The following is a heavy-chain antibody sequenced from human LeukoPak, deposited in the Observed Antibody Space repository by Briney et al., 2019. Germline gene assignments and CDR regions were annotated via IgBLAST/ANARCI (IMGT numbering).Heavy chain of an antibody. CDR3: AREKVWELAD. CDR1: GYSFTSYW. D-gene: IGHD1-26*01. Sequence: GESLKISCKGSGYSFTSYWIGWVRQAPGQGLEWMGWINPNSGGTNYAQKFQGRVTMTRDTSISTAYMELSRLRSDDTAVYYCAREKVWELADWGQGTLVTVSS. V-gene: IGHV1-2*02. CDR2: INPNSGGT. J-gene: IGHJ4*02.